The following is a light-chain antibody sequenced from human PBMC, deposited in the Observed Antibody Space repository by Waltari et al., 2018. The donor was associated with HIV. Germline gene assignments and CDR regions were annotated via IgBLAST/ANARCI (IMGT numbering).Light chain of an antibody. V-gene: IGKV1-12*01. CDR1: QGIGSW. J-gene: IGKJ1*01. CDR3: QQANSFPRT. CDR2: AAS. Sequence: DIQMTQSPSSVSASVGDRVTITCRASQGIGSWLAWYQQKPGKAPKLLIYAASSLQSGVPARVSGSGSGTDFTLTIRSLQPEDVATYDCQQANSFPRTFGQGTKVEIK.